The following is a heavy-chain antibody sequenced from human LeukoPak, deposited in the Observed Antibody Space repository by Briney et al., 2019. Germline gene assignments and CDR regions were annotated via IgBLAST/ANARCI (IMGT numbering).Heavy chain of an antibody. CDR3: ARDQSYYDSSGYYGDSAFDI. CDR1: GFTVSSNY. Sequence: PGGSLRLSCAASGFTVSSNYMSWVRQAPGKGLEWVSVIYSGGSTYYADSVKGRFTISRDNSKNTLYLQMNSLRAEDTAVYYCARDQSYYDSSGYYGDSAFDIWGQGTMVTVSS. CDR2: IYSGGST. D-gene: IGHD3-22*01. J-gene: IGHJ3*02. V-gene: IGHV3-53*05.